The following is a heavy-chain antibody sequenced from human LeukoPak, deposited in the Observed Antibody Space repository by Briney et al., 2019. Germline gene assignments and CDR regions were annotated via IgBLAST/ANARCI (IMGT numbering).Heavy chain of an antibody. D-gene: IGHD5-18*01. Sequence: GGSLRLSCVASGFTFSNYAMSWVRQAPEKGLVWVSVISGSAHKIRYADSVKGRFTISRDNSENTVYLQMNNLRAEDTALYYCAGRVTGYSSGYVYWGQGTLVTVSS. CDR2: ISGSAHKI. J-gene: IGHJ4*02. CDR1: GFTFSNYA. V-gene: IGHV3-23*01. CDR3: AGRVTGYSSGYVY.